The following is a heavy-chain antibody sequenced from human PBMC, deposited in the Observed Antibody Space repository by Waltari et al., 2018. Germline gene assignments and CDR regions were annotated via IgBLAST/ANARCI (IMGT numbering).Heavy chain of an antibody. Sequence: EGQQVESGGGLVQPGGSLSLSCATSGFTFTTYAMNWVRQAPGKGLEWVSAISAGGGATYYADSMKGRFTISRDNSKNTLYLQMNSLRAEDTAVYYCARVLRMGDLPNLSWGQGTLVTVSS. CDR2: ISAGGGAT. V-gene: IGHV3-23*04. D-gene: IGHD3-16*01. J-gene: IGHJ5*02. CDR3: ARVLRMGDLPNLS. CDR1: GFTFTTYA.